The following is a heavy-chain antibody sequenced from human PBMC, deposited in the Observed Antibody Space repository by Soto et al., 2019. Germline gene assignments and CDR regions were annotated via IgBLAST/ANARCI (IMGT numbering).Heavy chain of an antibody. D-gene: IGHD6-6*01. CDR3: AKVPPLYSSSSNY. V-gene: IGHV3-30*18. J-gene: IGHJ4*02. Sequence: GGSLRLSCAASGFTFSSYGMHWVRQAPGKGLEWVAVISYDGSNKYYADSVKGRFTISRDNSKNTLYLQMNSLRAEDTAVYYCAKVPPLYSSSSNYWGQGTLVTVSS. CDR2: ISYDGSNK. CDR1: GFTFSSYG.